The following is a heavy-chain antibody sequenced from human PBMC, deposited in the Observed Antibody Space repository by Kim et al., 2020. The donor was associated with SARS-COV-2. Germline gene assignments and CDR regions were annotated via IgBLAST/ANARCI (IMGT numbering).Heavy chain of an antibody. Sequence: YGDSGKGRFTKSRDNAKNSLYLQMNGLRTEDTAIYYCAALDSVQVPGGIWGQGTLVTVAS. CDR3: AALDSVQVPGGI. D-gene: IGHD3-10*01. V-gene: IGHV3-48*03. J-gene: IGHJ4*02.